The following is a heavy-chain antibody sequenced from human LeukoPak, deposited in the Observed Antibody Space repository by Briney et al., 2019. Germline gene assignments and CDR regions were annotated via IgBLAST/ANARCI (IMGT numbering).Heavy chain of an antibody. V-gene: IGHV3-53*01. CDR2: IFSGDST. CDR1: GFSVDGNY. D-gene: IGHD3-22*01. J-gene: IGHJ4*02. Sequence: GGSLRLSCEVSGFSVDGNYMTWVRQVPGRGLEWVALIFSGDSTDYPDSVKGRFTISRDKSKNTLHLQMDSLRPEDTAMYYCALTYYFDRRGYSYFDFWGQGALVTVSS. CDR3: ALTYYFDRRGYSYFDF.